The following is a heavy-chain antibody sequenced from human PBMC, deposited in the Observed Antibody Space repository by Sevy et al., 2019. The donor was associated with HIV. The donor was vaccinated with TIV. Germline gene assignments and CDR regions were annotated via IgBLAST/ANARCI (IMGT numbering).Heavy chain of an antibody. CDR3: AKGGWGHYDPDEIAYYFYYYNMDV. CDR2: ISGSGTRT. Sequence: GGSLRLSCAVSGFSFDSYGMTWVRQAPGKGLEWVSAISGSGTRTYYADSVKGRFIISRDNSKNTLDLQMNSLRAEDTVIYYCAKGGWGHYDPDEIAYYFYYYNMDVWGKGTTVTVSS. J-gene: IGHJ6*03. V-gene: IGHV3-23*01. D-gene: IGHD3-22*01. CDR1: GFSFDSYG.